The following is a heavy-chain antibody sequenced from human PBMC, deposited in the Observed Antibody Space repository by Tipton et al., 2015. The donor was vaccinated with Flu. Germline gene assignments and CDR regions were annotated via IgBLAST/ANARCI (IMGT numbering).Heavy chain of an antibody. J-gene: IGHJ3*01. CDR3: AGGYGAAFDF. Sequence: SLRLSCAASGFSVSGNYMSWVRQAPGKGLQWVSLIYNNGDTFYADFVRGRFTISRDTSKNTLYLQIDTLRAEDTALYYCAGGYGAAFDFWGQGTLVTVS. CDR1: GFSVSGNY. CDR2: IYNNGDT. V-gene: IGHV3-53*01. D-gene: IGHD5-18*01.